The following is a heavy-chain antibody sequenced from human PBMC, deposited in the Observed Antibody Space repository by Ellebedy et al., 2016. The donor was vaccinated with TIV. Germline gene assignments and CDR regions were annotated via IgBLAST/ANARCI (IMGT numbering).Heavy chain of an antibody. CDR2: INPSGGRT. D-gene: IGHD3-16*01. CDR3: ARDLFGGVTADY. CDR1: GYTFTSYY. Sequence: ASVKVSXXASGYTFTSYYMHWVRQAPGQGLEWMGIINPSGGRTSYAQKFQGRVTMTRDTSTSTVYMELSSLGSEDTAVYYCARDLFGGVTADYWGQGTLVTVSS. J-gene: IGHJ4*02. V-gene: IGHV1-46*01.